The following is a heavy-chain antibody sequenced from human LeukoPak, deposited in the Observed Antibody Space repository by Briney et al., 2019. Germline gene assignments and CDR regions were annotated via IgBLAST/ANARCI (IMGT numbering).Heavy chain of an antibody. Sequence: GASVKVSCKASGYTFTGYYMHWVRQAPGQGLEWMGWINPNSGGTNYAQKFQGRVTMTRDTSISTAYMELSRLRSDDTAVYYCARASDLTYSDPGDYRGQGTLVTDFS. V-gene: IGHV1-2*02. D-gene: IGHD4-17*01. J-gene: IGHJ4*02. CDR2: INPNSGGT. CDR1: GYTFTGYY. CDR3: ARASDLTYSDPGDY.